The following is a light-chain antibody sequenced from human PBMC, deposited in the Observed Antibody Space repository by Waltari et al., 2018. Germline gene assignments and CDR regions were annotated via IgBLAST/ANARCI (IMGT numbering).Light chain of an antibody. Sequence: EIVLTQSPATLSLSPEERATVSCRASQSVGRHLAWYQQQAGQAPRLLIYYASNRAADTPARFSGSRSGTDFTLTISSLEPEDFAVYYCQQRSTWPSFTFGGGTKVELK. CDR1: QSVGRH. CDR3: QQRSTWPSFT. J-gene: IGKJ4*01. V-gene: IGKV3-11*01. CDR2: YAS.